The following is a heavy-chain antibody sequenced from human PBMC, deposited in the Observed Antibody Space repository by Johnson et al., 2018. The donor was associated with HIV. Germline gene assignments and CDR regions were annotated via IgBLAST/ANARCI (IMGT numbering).Heavy chain of an antibody. CDR2: ISYDGSNK. J-gene: IGHJ3*02. D-gene: IGHD2-15*01. Sequence: QVQLVESGGGVVQPGRSLRLSCAASGFTFNNFAMHWVRQAPGKGLEWVAVISYDGSNKAFADSLKGRFTISRDNSKNTVYLQMNSLGVEDSAVYYCARACMDGSCYTTRWAFDIWGQGTLVTVSS. CDR3: ARACMDGSCYTTRWAFDI. V-gene: IGHV3-30-3*01. CDR1: GFTFNNFA.